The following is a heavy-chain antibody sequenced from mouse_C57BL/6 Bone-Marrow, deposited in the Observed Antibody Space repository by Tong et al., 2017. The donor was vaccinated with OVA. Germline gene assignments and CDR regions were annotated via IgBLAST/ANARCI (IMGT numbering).Heavy chain of an antibody. J-gene: IGHJ2*01. CDR2: ISDGGSYT. Sequence: EVQLQESGGGLVKPGGSLKLSCAASGFIFSSYAMSWVRQTPEKRLEWVATISDGGSYTYYPDNVKGRFTISRDNAKNNLYLQMSHLKSEVTAMYYCARAIYYYGSSYYFDYWGQGTTLTVSS. CDR1: GFIFSSYA. D-gene: IGHD1-1*01. V-gene: IGHV5-4*01. CDR3: ARAIYYYGSSYYFDY.